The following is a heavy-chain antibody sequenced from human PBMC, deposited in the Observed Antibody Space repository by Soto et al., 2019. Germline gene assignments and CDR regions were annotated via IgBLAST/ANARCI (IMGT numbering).Heavy chain of an antibody. CDR2: IYYSGST. V-gene: IGHV4-39*01. Sequence: SETLSLTCTVPGVSISSSSYYWGWFRQPPGKGLEWIGSIYYSGSTYYNPSLKSRVTISVDTSKNQFSLKLSSVTAADTAVYYCASQASPYYYYGMDVWGQGTTVT. CDR1: GVSISSSSYY. CDR3: ASQASPYYYYGMDV. J-gene: IGHJ6*02.